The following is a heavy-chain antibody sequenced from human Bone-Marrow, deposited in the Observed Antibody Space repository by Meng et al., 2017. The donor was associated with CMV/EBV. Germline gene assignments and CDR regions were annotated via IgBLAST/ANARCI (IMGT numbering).Heavy chain of an antibody. D-gene: IGHD6-19*01. J-gene: IGHJ4*02. Sequence: GESLKISCAASGFTFSSYSMNWVRQAPGKGLEWVSSISSSSSYIYYADSVKGRFTISRDNAKNSLYLQMNSLRAEDTAVYYCARDLAVGSFVYWGQGTLVTVSS. CDR3: ARDLAVGSFVY. CDR1: GFTFSSYS. V-gene: IGHV3-21*01. CDR2: ISSSSSYI.